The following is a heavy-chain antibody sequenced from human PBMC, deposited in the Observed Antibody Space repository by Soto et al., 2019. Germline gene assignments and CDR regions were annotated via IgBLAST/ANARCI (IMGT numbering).Heavy chain of an antibody. CDR1: GGSVSSGGYY. CDR3: ARKKGYSYGPHYFDY. J-gene: IGHJ4*02. D-gene: IGHD5-18*01. V-gene: IGHV4-31*03. Sequence: QVQLQESGPGLVKPSQTLSLTCTVSGGSVSSGGYYWSWIRQHPGKGLEWIGYIYYSGNTFYNPALKSRVTISVDTSKNQFALKLSSVTAADTAVYYCARKKGYSYGPHYFDYWGQGTRVTVSS. CDR2: IYYSGNT.